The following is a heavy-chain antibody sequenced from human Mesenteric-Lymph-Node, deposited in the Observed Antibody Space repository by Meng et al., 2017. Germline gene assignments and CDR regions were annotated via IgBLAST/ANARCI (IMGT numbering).Heavy chain of an antibody. Sequence: SETLSLTCSVSGGSISGSYWSWIRQPPGKGLEWIGYIYYSGSTNYNPSLKSRLTISVDPAKNQYSLKLSSVTSADTAVYYCARVNRYCTSSSCYEYFEDWGQGTLVTVSS. CDR2: IYYSGST. J-gene: IGHJ4*02. CDR3: ARVNRYCTSSSCYEYFED. V-gene: IGHV4-59*01. CDR1: GGSISGSY. D-gene: IGHD2-2*01.